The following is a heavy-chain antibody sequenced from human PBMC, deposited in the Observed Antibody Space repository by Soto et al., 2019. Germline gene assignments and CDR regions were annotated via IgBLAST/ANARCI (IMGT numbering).Heavy chain of an antibody. CDR3: ARVTSPGYFDY. CDR1: GFPFSSYW. CDR2: IKQDGSDK. V-gene: IGHV3-7*05. Sequence: EVQLVESGGGLVQPGGSLRLSFAASGFPFSSYWMTWVRQTPGKGLEWVAYIKQDGSDKYYVDSVKGRFTMSRDNPKNSLSLQMSSLRAEDTAVYYCARVTSPGYFDYWGQGTLVTVSS. J-gene: IGHJ4*02.